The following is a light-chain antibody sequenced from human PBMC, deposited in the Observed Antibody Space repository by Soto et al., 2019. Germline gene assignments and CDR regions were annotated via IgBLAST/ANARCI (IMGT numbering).Light chain of an antibody. CDR3: EQALQTPLT. Sequence: DIVMTQSPLSLPVTPGEPASISCRSSQSLLHSNGYNYLDWYLQKPGQSPQLLIYLGSNRAAGVPDRFSGSGSGTDFTLKISRVEAEDVGVYYCEQALQTPLTFGRGTKVDI. V-gene: IGKV2-28*01. CDR1: QSLLHSNGYNY. J-gene: IGKJ1*01. CDR2: LGS.